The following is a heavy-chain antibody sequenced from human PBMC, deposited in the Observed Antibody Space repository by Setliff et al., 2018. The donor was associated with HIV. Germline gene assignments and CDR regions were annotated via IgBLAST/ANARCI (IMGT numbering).Heavy chain of an antibody. J-gene: IGHJ4*02. CDR1: GGSISSGTYF. Sequence: SETLSLTCTVSGGSISSGTYFWSWIRQPAGKGLEWIGHIHTSGNANYNPSLNSRVTISVDTSKNQFSLKLNSVTAADTAVYYCARAKSLVRGVNYFDYWGQGTLVTVSS. CDR2: IHTSGNA. CDR3: ARAKSLVRGVNYFDY. D-gene: IGHD3-10*01. V-gene: IGHV4-61*09.